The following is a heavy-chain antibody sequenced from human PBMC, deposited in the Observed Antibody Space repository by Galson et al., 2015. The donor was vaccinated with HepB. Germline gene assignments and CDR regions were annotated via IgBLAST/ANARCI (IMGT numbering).Heavy chain of an antibody. Sequence: SLRLSCAASGFTFSSSAIHWVRQASGKGPEWVGRIRSKANNYATSYVPSLEGRFTISRDDSKNMAYLHMRSLKSEDTAVYYCARLGDFSGYSSRWGQGTLVTVSS. D-gene: IGHD6-13*01. J-gene: IGHJ4*01. CDR2: IRSKANNYAT. V-gene: IGHV3-73*01. CDR1: GFTFSSSA. CDR3: ARLGDFSGYSSR.